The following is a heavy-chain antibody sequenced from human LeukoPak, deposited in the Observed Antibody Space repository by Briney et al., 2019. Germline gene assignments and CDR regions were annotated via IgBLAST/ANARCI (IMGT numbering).Heavy chain of an antibody. CDR3: AREDIVVVPAAIYWYFDL. CDR2: IYTSGST. J-gene: IGHJ2*01. CDR1: GGSISSGSYY. D-gene: IGHD2-2*01. Sequence: SQTLSLTCTVSGGSISSGSYYWSWTRQPAGTGLEWIGRIYTSGSTNYNPSLKSRVTISVDTSKNQFSLKLSSVTAADTAVYYCAREDIVVVPAAIYWYFDLWGRGTLVTVSS. V-gene: IGHV4-61*02.